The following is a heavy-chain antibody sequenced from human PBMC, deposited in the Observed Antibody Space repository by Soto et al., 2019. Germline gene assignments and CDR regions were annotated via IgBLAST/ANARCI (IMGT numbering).Heavy chain of an antibody. CDR2: IYYSGYN. J-gene: IGHJ4*02. D-gene: IGHD4-4*01. CDR3: ARSDNYVPFEY. V-gene: IGHV4-30-4*01. Sequence: QVQLQESGRELVKPSQTLSLTCTVSSGAISSGDYKWSWIRQPPGKGLEWIGYIYYSGYNYNNPSLKSRVTMSVDTSKNLFSLKLSSVTAADTAVYHCARSDNYVPFEYWVQGTLVTVSS. CDR1: SGAISSGDYK.